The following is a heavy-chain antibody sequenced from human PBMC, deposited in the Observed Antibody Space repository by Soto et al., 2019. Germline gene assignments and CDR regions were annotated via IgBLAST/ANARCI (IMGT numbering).Heavy chain of an antibody. D-gene: IGHD2-2*01. CDR3: ARGGDVLVPAASDYYYYGMDV. CDR1: GGTFSSYA. CDR2: IIPIFGTA. V-gene: IGHV1-69*12. Sequence: QVQLVRSGAEVKKPGSSVKVSCKASGGTFSSYAISWVRQAPGQGLEWMGGIIPIFGTANYAQKFQGRVTITADESTSTAYMELSSLRSEDTAVYYCARGGDVLVPAASDYYYYGMDVWGQGTTVTVSS. J-gene: IGHJ6*02.